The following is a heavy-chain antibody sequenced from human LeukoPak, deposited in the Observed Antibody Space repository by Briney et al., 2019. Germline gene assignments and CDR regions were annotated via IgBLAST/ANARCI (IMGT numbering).Heavy chain of an antibody. CDR1: GFNFSNYH. V-gene: IGHV3-48*02. J-gene: IGHJ4*02. D-gene: IGHD3-10*01. CDR2: ISSSSSTI. CDR3: ARDAGLWFGELDY. Sequence: GGSLRLSCAASGFNFSNYHMNWVHQGPGKGLEWVSSISSSSSTIYYADFVKGRFTISRDNAKNSLFLQMNSLRDEDTAVYYCARDAGLWFGELDYWGQGNLVTVSS.